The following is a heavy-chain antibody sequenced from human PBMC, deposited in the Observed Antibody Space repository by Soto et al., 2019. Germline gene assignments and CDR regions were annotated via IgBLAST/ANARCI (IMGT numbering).Heavy chain of an antibody. J-gene: IGHJ6*02. Sequence: SETLSLTCAVSGGSISSSNWWSWVRQPPGKGLEWIGEIYHSGSTNYNPSLKSRVTISVDKSKNQFSLKLSSVTAADTAVYYCARFPPYYDFWSGPPPNYGMDVWGQGTTVT. CDR3: ARFPPYYDFWSGPPPNYGMDV. D-gene: IGHD3-3*01. CDR2: IYHSGST. V-gene: IGHV4-4*02. CDR1: GGSISSSNW.